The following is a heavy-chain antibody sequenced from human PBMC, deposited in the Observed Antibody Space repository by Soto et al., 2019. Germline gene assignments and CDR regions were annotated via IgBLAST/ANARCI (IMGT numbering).Heavy chain of an antibody. CDR2: ISYDGSNK. D-gene: IGHD1-26*01. V-gene: IGHV3-30*18. CDR1: GFTFSSYG. J-gene: IGHJ3*02. CDR3: AKDHVLGSGSYLNAFDI. Sequence: QVQLVESGGGVVQPGRSLRLSCAASGFTFSSYGMHWVRQAPGKGLEWVAVISYDGSNKYYADSVKGRFTISRDNSKNTLYLQMNSLRAEDTAVDYCAKDHVLGSGSYLNAFDIWGQGTMVTVSS.